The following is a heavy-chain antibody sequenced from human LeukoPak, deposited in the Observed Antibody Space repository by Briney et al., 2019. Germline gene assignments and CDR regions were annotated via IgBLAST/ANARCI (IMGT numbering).Heavy chain of an antibody. D-gene: IGHD3-22*01. CDR3: ARVRGYYYDSSGYYFYYSMDV. Sequence: GGSLRLSCAASGFTFSSYWMHWVRQAPGKGLVWVSRINSDGSSTSYADSVKGRFTISRDNAKNTLYLQMNSLRAEDTAVYYCARVRGYYYDSSGYYFYYSMDVWGQGTTVTVSS. CDR1: GFTFSSYW. J-gene: IGHJ6*02. V-gene: IGHV3-74*01. CDR2: INSDGSST.